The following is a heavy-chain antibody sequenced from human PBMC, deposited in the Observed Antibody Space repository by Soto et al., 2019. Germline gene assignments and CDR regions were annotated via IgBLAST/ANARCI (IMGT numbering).Heavy chain of an antibody. J-gene: IGHJ6*02. CDR3: AKDLGGLAHYYYYGMDV. D-gene: IGHD3-3*01. CDR1: GFTFSSYA. V-gene: IGHV3-23*01. Sequence: GGSLRLSCAASGFTFSSYAMSWVRQAPGKGLEWVSAISGSGGSTYYADSVKGRFTISRDNSKNTPYLQMNSLRAEDTAVYYCAKDLGGLAHYYYYGMDVWGQGTTVTVSS. CDR2: ISGSGGST.